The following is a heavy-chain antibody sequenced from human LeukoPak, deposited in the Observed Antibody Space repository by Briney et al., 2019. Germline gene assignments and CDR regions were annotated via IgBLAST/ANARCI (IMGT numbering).Heavy chain of an antibody. Sequence: PSETLSLTCTVSGGSISSYYWSWIRQPPGKGLEWIGEINHSGSTNYNPSLKSRVTISVDTSKNQFSLKLSSVTAADTAVYYCARGDYGDYVYNWFDPWGQGTLVTVSS. V-gene: IGHV4-34*01. CDR3: ARGDYGDYVYNWFDP. J-gene: IGHJ5*02. D-gene: IGHD4-17*01. CDR1: GGSISSYY. CDR2: INHSGST.